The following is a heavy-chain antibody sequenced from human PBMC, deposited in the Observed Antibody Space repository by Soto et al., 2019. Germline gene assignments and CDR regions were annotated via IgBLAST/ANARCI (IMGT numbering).Heavy chain of an antibody. CDR2: IIPIFGTA. CDR1: GGTFSSYA. V-gene: IGHV1-69*13. J-gene: IGHJ6*02. CDR3: AXDSTVATIGYYYYGMDV. Sequence: GASVQVSCKASGGTFSSYAISWVRQAPGQGLEWMGGIIPIFGTANYAQKFQGRVTITADESTSTAYMELSSLRSEDTAVYYCAXDSTVATIGYYYYGMDVWGQGTTVTVSS. D-gene: IGHD5-12*01.